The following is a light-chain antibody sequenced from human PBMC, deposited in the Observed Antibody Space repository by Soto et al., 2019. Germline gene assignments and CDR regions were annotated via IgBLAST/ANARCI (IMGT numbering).Light chain of an antibody. J-gene: IGKJ2*01. CDR2: AAA. V-gene: IGKV1-8*01. CDR1: QGISSY. CDR3: QQYLSYPYT. Sequence: AIRMTQSPSSFSASTGDRVTITCRASQGISSYLAWYQQKPGKAPKLLIYAAATLQRGAPSRFSASGSGTEFPLNIRRLQSVDFATYYCQQYLSYPYTFGQGTKLEI.